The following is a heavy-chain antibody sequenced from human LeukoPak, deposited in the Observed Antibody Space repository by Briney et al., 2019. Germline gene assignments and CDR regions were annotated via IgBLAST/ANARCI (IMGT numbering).Heavy chain of an antibody. J-gene: IGHJ4*02. CDR1: GYTFTGYY. D-gene: IGHD4-23*01. CDR3: AKKTDDYGGLDDY. Sequence: ASVKVSCKASGYTFTGYYMHWVRQAPGQGLEWMGWINPNSGGTNYAQKFQGRFTISRDNSKNTLYLQMNSLRAEDTAVYYCAKKTDDYGGLDDYWGQGTLVTVSS. CDR2: INPNSGGT. V-gene: IGHV1-2*02.